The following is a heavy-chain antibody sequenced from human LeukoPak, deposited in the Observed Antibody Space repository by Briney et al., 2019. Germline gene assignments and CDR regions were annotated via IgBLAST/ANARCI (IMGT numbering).Heavy chain of an antibody. CDR2: IKTNSGGT. V-gene: IGHV1-2*02. J-gene: IGHJ4*02. CDR3: AREEAATPSDFDY. CDR1: GYIFTGYY. Sequence: ASVKVSCRASGYIFTGYYMHWVRQAPAQGLEWMGWIKTNSGGTKYAQKFQGRVTMTRDTSISTAYMELTRLRSDDTAVYYCAREEAATPSDFDYWGQGTLVTVSS. D-gene: IGHD6-25*01.